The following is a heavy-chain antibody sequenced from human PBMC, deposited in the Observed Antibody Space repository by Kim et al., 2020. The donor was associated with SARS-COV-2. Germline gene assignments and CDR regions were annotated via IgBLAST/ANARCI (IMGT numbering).Heavy chain of an antibody. CDR3: AHYRGPVTDPRYDYYYYMD. Sequence: SVKVSCKASGGTFSSFAISWVRQAPGQGLEWMGGVIPISKTTNYAEKFRDRVTIRADESTSTAYMELNSLTSDDTAGYFCAHYRGPVTDPRYDYYYYMD. J-gene: IGHJ6*03. V-gene: IGHV1-69*13. CDR1: GGTFSSFA. D-gene: IGHD4-17*01. CDR2: VIPISKTT.